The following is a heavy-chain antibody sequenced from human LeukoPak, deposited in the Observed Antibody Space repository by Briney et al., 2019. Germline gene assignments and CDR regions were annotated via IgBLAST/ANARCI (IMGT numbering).Heavy chain of an antibody. CDR3: GRGGSSGVDY. V-gene: IGHV1-3*04. J-gene: IGHJ4*02. Sequence: GASVKVSCKTSGYTFTDNALHWVRQAPGQRLEWMGWIRTDNGDTKYSQKFEGRVTLTRDTSASTVYVELKSLRSEDTAVYYCGRGGSSGVDYWGQGTLVTVSS. D-gene: IGHD2-15*01. CDR2: IRTDNGDT. CDR1: GYTFTDNA.